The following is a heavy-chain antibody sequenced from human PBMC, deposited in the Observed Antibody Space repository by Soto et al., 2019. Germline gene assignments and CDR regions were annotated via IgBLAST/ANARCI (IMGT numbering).Heavy chain of an antibody. D-gene: IGHD2-15*01. CDR1: GGSISSGGYY. CDR2: IYYSGST. J-gene: IGHJ5*02. V-gene: IGHV4-31*03. Sequence: SETLSLTCTVSGGSISSGGYYWIWIRQHPWKGLGWIGYIYYSGSTYYNPSLKSRVTISVDTSKNQFSLKLSSVTAADTAVYYCARGIGDIVVVVAASPPYNWFDPWGQGTLVTVSS. CDR3: ARGIGDIVVVVAASPPYNWFDP.